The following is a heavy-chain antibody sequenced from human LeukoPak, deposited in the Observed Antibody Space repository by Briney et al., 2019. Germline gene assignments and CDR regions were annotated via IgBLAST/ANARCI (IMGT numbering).Heavy chain of an antibody. Sequence: PSETLSLTCTVSGGSISSYYWSWIRQPPGKGLEWIGYIYYSGSTNYNPSLKSRVTISVDTSKNQFSLKLSSVTAADTAVYYCARVPNYDSPRGHWFDPWGQGTLVTVSS. CDR3: ARVPNYDSPRGHWFDP. D-gene: IGHD3-22*01. V-gene: IGHV4-59*01. CDR1: GGSISSYY. CDR2: IYYSGST. J-gene: IGHJ5*02.